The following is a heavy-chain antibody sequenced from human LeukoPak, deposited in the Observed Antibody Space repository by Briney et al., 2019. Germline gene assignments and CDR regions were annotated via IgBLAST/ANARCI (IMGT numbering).Heavy chain of an antibody. V-gene: IGHV1-18*01. CDR1: GYTFTTYG. J-gene: IGHJ4*02. CDR3: ARETYSNILTGTDY. Sequence: GASVKVSCKASGYTFTTYGLSWVRQAPGQGLEWLGWISTYDDNIKYAQSLQGRLTLTIDTSTSTACMELRSLTSDDTAVYYCARETYSNILTGTDYWGPGTLVTVSS. CDR2: ISTYDDNI. D-gene: IGHD3-9*01.